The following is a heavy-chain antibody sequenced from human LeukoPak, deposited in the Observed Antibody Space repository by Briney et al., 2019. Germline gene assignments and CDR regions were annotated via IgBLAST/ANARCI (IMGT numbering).Heavy chain of an antibody. CDR3: AKDRAAVAGTSEYFQH. CDR2: ISGSGGST. CDR1: GFTFSSYA. V-gene: IGHV3-23*01. D-gene: IGHD6-19*01. J-gene: IGHJ1*01. Sequence: GASLRLSCAASGFTFSSYAMSWVRQAPGKGLEWVSAISGSGGSTYYADSVKGRFTISRDNSKNTLYLQMNSLRAEDTAVYYCAKDRAAVAGTSEYFQHWGQDTLVTVSS.